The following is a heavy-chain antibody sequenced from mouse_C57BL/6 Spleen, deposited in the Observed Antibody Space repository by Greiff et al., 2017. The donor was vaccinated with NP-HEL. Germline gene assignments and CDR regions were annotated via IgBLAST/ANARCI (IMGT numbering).Heavy chain of an antibody. D-gene: IGHD1-1*01. CDR1: GFSLTSYG. Sequence: VHLVESGPGLVQPSQSLSITCTVSGFSLTSYGVHWVRQSPGKGLEWLGVIWSGGSTDYNAAFISRLSISKDNSKSQVFFKMNSLQADDTAIYYCARGYYGSSYEYFDVWGTGTTVTVSS. CDR2: IWSGGST. V-gene: IGHV2-2*01. J-gene: IGHJ1*03. CDR3: ARGYYGSSYEYFDV.